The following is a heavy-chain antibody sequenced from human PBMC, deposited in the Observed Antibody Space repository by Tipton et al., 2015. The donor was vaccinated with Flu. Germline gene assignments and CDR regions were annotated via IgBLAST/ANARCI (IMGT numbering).Heavy chain of an antibody. CDR1: GFTFRSYE. V-gene: IGHV3-48*03. CDR3: VRDRAPLDY. J-gene: IGHJ4*02. CDR2: ITSSTSRI. D-gene: IGHD3-10*01. Sequence: SLRLSCAASGFTFRSYEMNWVRQAPGKGLEWVSYITSSTSRIYYADSVKGRFTISRDNAKDSLYLQMNSLRAEDTAIYYCVRDRAPLDYWGQGTLVTVSS.